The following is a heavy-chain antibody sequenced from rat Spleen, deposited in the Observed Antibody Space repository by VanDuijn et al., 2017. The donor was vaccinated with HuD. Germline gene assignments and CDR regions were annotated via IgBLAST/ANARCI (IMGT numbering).Heavy chain of an antibody. CDR3: SRATEGTLFDY. J-gene: IGHJ2*01. CDR1: GFSLIIYT. Sequence: QVQLKESGPGLVQPSQTLSLTCTVSGFSLIIYTVSWVRQSPGKGLEWIAAISSGGSTYYNSPLKSRLSISRDTSKSQVFLKMNSLQTEDTAIYFCSRATEGTLFDYWGQGVMVTVSS. CDR2: ISSGGST. V-gene: IGHV2-6*01. D-gene: IGHD1-11*01.